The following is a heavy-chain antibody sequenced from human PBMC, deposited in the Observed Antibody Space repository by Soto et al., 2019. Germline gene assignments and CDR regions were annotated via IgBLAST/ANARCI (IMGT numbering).Heavy chain of an antibody. CDR2: IYYSGST. V-gene: IGHV4-31*02. D-gene: IGHD6-13*01. CDR1: GGSISSGGYY. J-gene: IGHJ5*02. CDR3: AREGSSSRKLESHWFDP. Sequence: SETLSLTXTVSGGSISSGGYYWSWTRQHPGKGLEWIGYIYYSGSTYYNPSLKSRVTISVDTSKNQFSLKLSSVTAADTAVYYCAREGSSSRKLESHWFDPWGQGTLVTVSS.